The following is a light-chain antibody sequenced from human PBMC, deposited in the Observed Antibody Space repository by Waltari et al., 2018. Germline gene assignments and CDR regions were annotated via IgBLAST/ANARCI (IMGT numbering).Light chain of an antibody. CDR1: PSVLYNSNNKNY. V-gene: IGKV4-1*01. Sequence: DIVMTQSPDSLAVSLGEKATLNCKSSPSVLYNSNNKNYLAWDQHKPGQPPKLLIYWASTRESGVPDRFSGSGSGTDFTLTITSLQAADVAVYYCQQYYSTPETFGQGTKLEIK. J-gene: IGKJ2*01. CDR2: WAS. CDR3: QQYYSTPET.